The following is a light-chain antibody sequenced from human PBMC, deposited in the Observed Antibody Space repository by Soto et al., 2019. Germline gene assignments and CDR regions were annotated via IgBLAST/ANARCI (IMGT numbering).Light chain of an antibody. Sequence: EIVLTQSPATLSLSPGERATLSCRASQSISSYLAWYQQKPGQAPRLLIYDASNTATGIPAKFSGSGSGTDFTLTISSLEPEDFALYCCRQRSELPTFGQGTKVE. CDR1: QSISSY. CDR3: RQRSELPT. CDR2: DAS. J-gene: IGKJ1*01. V-gene: IGKV3-11*01.